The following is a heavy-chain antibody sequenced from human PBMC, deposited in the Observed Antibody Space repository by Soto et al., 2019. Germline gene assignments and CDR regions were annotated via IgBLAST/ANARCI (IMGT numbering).Heavy chain of an antibody. CDR1: GFTFSSYG. V-gene: IGHV3-33*01. CDR3: RRGLWSFDY. J-gene: IGHJ4*02. CDR2: IWLDGSNK. Sequence: QMQLVESGGGVVQPGRSLRLSCAASGFTFSSYGMHWVRQAPGKGLEWVAVIWLDGSNKYYADSVKGRFSISRNNSTKTMYLPMNSFRAEDTTVYYCRRGLWSFDYWGQGNLVTVSS. D-gene: IGHD5-18*01.